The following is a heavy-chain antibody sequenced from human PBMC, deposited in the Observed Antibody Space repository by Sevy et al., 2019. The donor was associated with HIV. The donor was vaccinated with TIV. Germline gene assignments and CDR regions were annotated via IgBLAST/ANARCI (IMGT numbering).Heavy chain of an antibody. V-gene: IGHV3-30-3*01. CDR2: ISYDGSDT. Sequence: WGSLRLSCAASGFAFSNYYAMHWVRQAPGKGLEWVALISYDGSDTYYADSVKGRFTVSRDNFKNTLFLQMNSLTTEDTAVYYCARPRANYVDHYFFYAMDVWGQRTTVTVSS. D-gene: IGHD4-17*01. J-gene: IGHJ6*02. CDR3: ARPRANYVDHYFFYAMDV. CDR1: GFAFSNYYA.